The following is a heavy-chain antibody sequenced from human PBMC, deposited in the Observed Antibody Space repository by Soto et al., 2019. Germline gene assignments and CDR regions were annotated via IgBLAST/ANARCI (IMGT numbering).Heavy chain of an antibody. CDR3: EGVTMVRGVTHENYYYYGMDV. Sequence: GGSLRLSCAASGFTFSNAWMNWVRQAPGKGLEWVGRIKSKTDGGTTDYAAPVKGRFTISRDDSKNTLYLQMNSLKTEDTAVYYCEGVTMVRGVTHENYYYYGMDVWGQGTTVTVSS. D-gene: IGHD3-10*01. J-gene: IGHJ6*02. CDR2: IKSKTDGGTT. CDR1: GFTFSNAW. V-gene: IGHV3-15*07.